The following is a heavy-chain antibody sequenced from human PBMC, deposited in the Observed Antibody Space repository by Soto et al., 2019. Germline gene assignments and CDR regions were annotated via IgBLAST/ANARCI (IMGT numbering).Heavy chain of an antibody. Sequence: QVQLVESGGGLVKPGGSLRLSCAASGFTFSDYYMTWIRQAPGKGLEWISYISNAGGATSYADSVKGRFTISRDNAKNYRFLQMNNLRAEDTAVYYCARRGSTVTFTYWGQGTLVTVSS. CDR3: ARRGSTVTFTY. CDR2: ISNAGGAT. V-gene: IGHV3-11*01. CDR1: GFTFSDYY. J-gene: IGHJ4*02. D-gene: IGHD4-17*01.